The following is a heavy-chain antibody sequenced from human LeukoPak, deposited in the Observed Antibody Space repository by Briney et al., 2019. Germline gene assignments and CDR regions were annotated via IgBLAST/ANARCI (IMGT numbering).Heavy chain of an antibody. D-gene: IGHD3-22*01. CDR1: GGSISSGSYY. J-gene: IGHJ4*02. V-gene: IGHV4-39*01. CDR2: IYYSGST. Sequence: SETLSLTCTVSGGSISSGSYYWGWIRQPPGKGLEWIGSIYYSGSTYYNPSLKSRVTISVDTSKNQFSLKLSSVTAADTAVYYCARLRYSNSWVYYDSSGYYSYYFDYWGQGTLVTVSS. CDR3: ARLRYSNSWVYYDSSGYYSYYFDY.